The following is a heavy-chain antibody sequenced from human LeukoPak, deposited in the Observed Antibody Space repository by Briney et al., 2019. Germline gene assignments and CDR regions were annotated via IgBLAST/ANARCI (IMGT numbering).Heavy chain of an antibody. V-gene: IGHV3-9*01. CDR2: ISWNSGSI. Sequence: GGSLRLSCAASGLTFRTYAMSWVRQAPGKGLEWVSGISWNSGSIGYADSVKGRFTISRDNAKNSLYLQMSSLRAEDTAVYYCAKSGYNYDSNAYPFIDYWGQGTLVTVSS. D-gene: IGHD3-22*01. CDR1: GLTFRTYA. J-gene: IGHJ4*02. CDR3: AKSGYNYDSNAYPFIDY.